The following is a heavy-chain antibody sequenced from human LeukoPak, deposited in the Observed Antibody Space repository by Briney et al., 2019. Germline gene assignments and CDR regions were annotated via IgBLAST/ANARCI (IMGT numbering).Heavy chain of an antibody. CDR1: GGYISTNHYY. Sequence: PSQSHSPPSSLPGGYISTNHYYWNWIRQSPGNALEWIGHIYTSRTTSYNPSLNSRVTISVDTSKNQLSLPLTSVTPADTSAYYRARRYASRPYPGPLAPRGHGTLVTVSS. D-gene: IGHD2-2*02. CDR3: ARRYASRPYPGPLAP. V-gene: IGHV4-61*09. J-gene: IGHJ5*02. CDR2: IYTSRTT.